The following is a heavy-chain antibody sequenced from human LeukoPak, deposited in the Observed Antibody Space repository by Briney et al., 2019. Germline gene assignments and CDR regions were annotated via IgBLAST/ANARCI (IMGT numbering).Heavy chain of an antibody. V-gene: IGHV3-23*01. CDR3: ARRYGDPYSLNFDY. CDR1: GITFSSYA. D-gene: IGHD4-17*01. J-gene: IGHJ4*02. Sequence: GGSLRLSCAASGITFSSYAMSWVRQAPGKGLEWVSGISGSGGSTDYADSVKGRFTISRDNAKNSLYLQMNSLRAEDTAVYYCARRYGDPYSLNFDYWGQGTLVTVSS. CDR2: ISGSGGST.